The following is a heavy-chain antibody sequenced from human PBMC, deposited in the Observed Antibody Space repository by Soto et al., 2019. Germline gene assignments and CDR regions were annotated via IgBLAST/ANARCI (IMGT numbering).Heavy chain of an antibody. Sequence: QVQLVQSGAELKKPGATVKVSCKASGYTFSTYNINWVRQATGQGLEWMGWMNPNSGTTGYAQKFQDRLPLTRDTSKTTAYMGPSSLTSDDTAVYFCVRYCVAATYWGQGTHVTVSA. CDR1: GYTFSTYN. V-gene: IGHV1-8*02. CDR3: VRYCVAATY. D-gene: IGHD6-25*01. J-gene: IGHJ4*02. CDR2: MNPNSGTT.